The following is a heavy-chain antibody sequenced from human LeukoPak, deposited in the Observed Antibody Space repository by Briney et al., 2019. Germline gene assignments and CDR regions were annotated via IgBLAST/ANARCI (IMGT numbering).Heavy chain of an antibody. CDR2: IYSGGST. D-gene: IGHD4-17*01. V-gene: IGHV3-66*01. CDR3: ARDEDYGDYVPYY. J-gene: IGHJ4*02. CDR1: GFTVSSKY. Sequence: GGSLRLSCAASGFTVSSKYMSWVRQAPGKGLEWVSVIYSGGSTYYADSVKGRFTISRDNSKNTLYLQMNSLRVEDIAVYYCARDEDYGDYVPYYWGQGTLVTVSS.